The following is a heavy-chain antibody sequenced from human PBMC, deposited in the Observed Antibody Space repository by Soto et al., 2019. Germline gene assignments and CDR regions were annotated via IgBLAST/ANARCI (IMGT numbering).Heavy chain of an antibody. D-gene: IGHD2-21*01. CDR2: NYYSGTT. V-gene: IGHV4-39*01. J-gene: IGHJ6*02. CDR1: GGSISSSGYY. CDR3: ARHLRRGPIVKGMDV. Sequence: QLQLQESGPGLVTPSETLSLTCTVSGGSISSSGYYWGWTRQPPGKGLEWIGSNYYSGTTYYDPSLKSRVTTSFATSKNQFSLILSSMTAADTAVYYCARHLRRGPIVKGMDVWGQGTTVTVSS.